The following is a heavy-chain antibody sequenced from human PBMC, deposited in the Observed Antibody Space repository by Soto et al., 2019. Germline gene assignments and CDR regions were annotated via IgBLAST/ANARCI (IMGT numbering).Heavy chain of an antibody. J-gene: IGHJ4*02. D-gene: IGHD3-22*01. CDR1: GGTFSSYA. Sequence: GASVKVSCKASGGTFSSYAISWVRQAPGQGLEWMGGIIPIFGTANYAQKFQGRVTITADESTSTAYMELSSLRSEDTAVYYCARGYDSSGYLGGAFDYWGQGTLVPVSS. CDR3: ARGYDSSGYLGGAFDY. V-gene: IGHV1-69*13. CDR2: IIPIFGTA.